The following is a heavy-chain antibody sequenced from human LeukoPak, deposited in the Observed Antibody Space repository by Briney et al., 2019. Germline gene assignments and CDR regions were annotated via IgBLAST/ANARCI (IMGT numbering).Heavy chain of an antibody. CDR1: GFTFSSYA. CDR2: ISGSGGST. CDR3: AKDPYGSGSTHNWFDP. Sequence: PGGSLRFSCAASGFTFSSYAMSWVRQAPGKGLEWVSAISGSGGSTYYADSVKGRFTISRDNSKNTLYLQMNSLRAEDTAVYYCAKDPYGSGSTHNWFDPWGQGTLVTVSS. D-gene: IGHD3-10*01. V-gene: IGHV3-23*01. J-gene: IGHJ5*02.